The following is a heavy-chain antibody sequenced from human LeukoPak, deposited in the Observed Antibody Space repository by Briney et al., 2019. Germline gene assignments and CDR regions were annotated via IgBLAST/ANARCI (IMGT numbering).Heavy chain of an antibody. CDR2: IDPSDSYT. V-gene: IGHV5-10-1*01. CDR1: GYTFTNYC. D-gene: IGHD2-15*01. CDR3: ARETLYCSGGSCYRALDP. J-gene: IGHJ5*02. Sequence: GESLKISCKGSGYTFTNYCINWVRQMPGKGLEWMARIDPSDSYTNYSPFFQGHVTISVDKSINTAYLQWSSLKASDTAMYYCARETLYCSGGSCYRALDPWGQGTLVTVSS.